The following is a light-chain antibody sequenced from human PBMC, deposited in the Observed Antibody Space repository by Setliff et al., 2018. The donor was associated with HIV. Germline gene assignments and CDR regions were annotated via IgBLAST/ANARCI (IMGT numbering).Light chain of an antibody. Sequence: QSALTQPASVSGSPGQSITISCTGTSSDVGGYNYVSWYQQHPGKAPKLMIYDVSKRPSGVSNRFSGSKSGNTASLTISGLQAEYEADYYCCSYAGSSIFYVFGTGTKVTVL. CDR3: CSYAGSSIFYV. CDR1: SSDVGGYNY. V-gene: IGLV2-23*02. J-gene: IGLJ1*01. CDR2: DVS.